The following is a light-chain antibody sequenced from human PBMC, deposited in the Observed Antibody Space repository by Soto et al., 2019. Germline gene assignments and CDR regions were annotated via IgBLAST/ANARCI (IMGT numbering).Light chain of an antibody. CDR3: PQYGCPSLT. V-gene: IGKV3-20*01. J-gene: IGKJ2*01. CDR2: GAS. Sequence: EIVLTQSPGTLSLSPGERATLSCRTSQTVVSSYLAWYQQRPGQAPRLLIYGASRRATGIQYRFSGSGSGTDFALSISRLEPVYLSVYFCPQYGCPSLTFGQGT. CDR1: QTVVSSY.